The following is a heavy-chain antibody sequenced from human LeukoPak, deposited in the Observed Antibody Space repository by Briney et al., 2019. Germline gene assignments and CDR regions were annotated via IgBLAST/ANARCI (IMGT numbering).Heavy chain of an antibody. D-gene: IGHD4-11*01. CDR3: ASSTTVTTFYFDY. V-gene: IGHV4-59*08. Sequence: SETLSLTCTVSGGSISSYYWSWIRQPPGKGLEWIGYIYYSGSTNYNPSLKSRVTISVDTSKNQFSLKLSSVTAADTAVYYCASSTTVTTFYFDYWGQGTLVTVSS. CDR2: IYYSGST. CDR1: GGSISSYY. J-gene: IGHJ4*02.